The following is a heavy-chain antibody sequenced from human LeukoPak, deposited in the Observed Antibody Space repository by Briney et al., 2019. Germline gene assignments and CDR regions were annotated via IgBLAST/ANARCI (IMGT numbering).Heavy chain of an antibody. J-gene: IGHJ4*02. Sequence: GGSLRLSCAASGFTVSGDYMNWVRQAPGKGLEWVSAIYSRGATYYADSVKGRFSISRDNSRNTVHLQMNSLRAEDTAVYYCARARYNWKGPYYFDSWGQGTLVTVSP. D-gene: IGHD1-1*01. CDR2: IYSRGAT. V-gene: IGHV3-53*01. CDR3: ARARYNWKGPYYFDS. CDR1: GFTVSGDY.